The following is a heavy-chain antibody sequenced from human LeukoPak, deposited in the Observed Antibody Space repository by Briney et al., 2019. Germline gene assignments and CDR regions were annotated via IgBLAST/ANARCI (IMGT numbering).Heavy chain of an antibody. CDR1: GASMTSGKSY. CDR3: ARDEGRHVFDD. V-gene: IGHV4-61*02. CDR2: MYSSGTT. D-gene: IGHD3-10*01. J-gene: IGHJ4*02. Sequence: SQTLSLSCSVSGASMTSGKSYWSWIRQPAGKRPEFVGRMYSSGTTNYNPSLRSRVTISVDTSKNLFTLNLTSVTAADTAVYYCARDEGRHVFDDWGPGTLVTDSS.